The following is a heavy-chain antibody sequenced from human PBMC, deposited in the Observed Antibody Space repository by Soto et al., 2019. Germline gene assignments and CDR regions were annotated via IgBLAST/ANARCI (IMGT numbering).Heavy chain of an antibody. J-gene: IGHJ6*03. Sequence: GASVKVSCKASGHTFTSYDINWVRQATGQGLEWMGWMNPNSGNTGYAQKFQGRVTMTRNTSISTAYMELSSLRSEDTAVYYCARVELDCSSTSCYIYYYYYYMDVWGKGTTVTVSS. D-gene: IGHD2-2*02. CDR1: GHTFTSYD. V-gene: IGHV1-8*01. CDR3: ARVELDCSSTSCYIYYYYYYMDV. CDR2: MNPNSGNT.